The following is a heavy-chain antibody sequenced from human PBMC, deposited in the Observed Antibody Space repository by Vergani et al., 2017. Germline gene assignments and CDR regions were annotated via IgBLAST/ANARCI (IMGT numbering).Heavy chain of an antibody. Sequence: QVQLVQSGAEVKKPGASVKVSCKASGYTFTGYYMHWVRQAPGQGLEWMGWINPNSGGTNYAQKFQGRVTMTRDTSISTAYMELSSLRSDDTAVYYCARDRVELEEDYYYYMDVWGKGTTVTVSS. CDR1: GYTFTGYY. CDR2: INPNSGGT. D-gene: IGHD1-26*01. CDR3: ARDRVELEEDYYYYMDV. V-gene: IGHV1-2*02. J-gene: IGHJ6*03.